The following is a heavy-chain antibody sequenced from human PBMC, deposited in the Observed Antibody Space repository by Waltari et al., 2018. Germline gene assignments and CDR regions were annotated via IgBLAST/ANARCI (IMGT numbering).Heavy chain of an antibody. CDR1: GGSISSHY. D-gene: IGHD5-12*01. J-gene: IGHJ4*02. Sequence: QLQLQESGPGLVKPSETLSLTCTVSGGSISSHYWSWIRQPPGKGLEWIGYIYYSGSTNYNPSLKSRVTISVDTSKNQFSLKLSSVTAADTAVYYCAREGRDGYKFDYWGQGTLVTVSS. V-gene: IGHV4-59*11. CDR3: AREGRDGYKFDY. CDR2: IYYSGST.